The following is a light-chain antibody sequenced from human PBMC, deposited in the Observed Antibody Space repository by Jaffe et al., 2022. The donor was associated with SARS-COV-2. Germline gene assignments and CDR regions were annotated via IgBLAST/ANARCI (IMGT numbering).Light chain of an antibody. V-gene: IGKV1-39*01. CDR1: QDISRY. Sequence: DIQMTQSPSSLSASVGDRVTITCRASQDISRYLNWYQQKPGIAPKVLIFATSSLQSGAPSRFSGSGSGTNFTLTISSLQPEDFGSYYCQQGHSTPYTFGQGTKLEIK. CDR2: ATS. J-gene: IGKJ2*01. CDR3: QQGHSTPYT.